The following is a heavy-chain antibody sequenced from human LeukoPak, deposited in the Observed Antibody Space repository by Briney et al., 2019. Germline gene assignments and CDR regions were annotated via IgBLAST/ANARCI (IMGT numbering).Heavy chain of an antibody. Sequence: PSETLSLTCAVSGGSISSGGYSWSWIRQPPGKGLEWIGYIYHSGSTYYNPSLKSRVTISVDRSKNQFSLKLSSVTAADTAVYYCARARWPGVADYWGQGTLVTVSS. CDR1: GGSISSGGYS. J-gene: IGHJ4*02. D-gene: IGHD5-24*01. V-gene: IGHV4-30-2*01. CDR3: ARARWPGVADY. CDR2: IYHSGST.